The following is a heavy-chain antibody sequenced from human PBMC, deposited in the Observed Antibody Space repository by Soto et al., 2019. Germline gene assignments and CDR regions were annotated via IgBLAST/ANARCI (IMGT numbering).Heavy chain of an antibody. CDR2: ISARGGSS. J-gene: IGHJ4*02. Sequence: EVQLLESGGGLVQPGGSLRLSCAASGFSFSSYAMVWVRPAPGKGLARVSVISARGGSSYFSDSVKGRFTTPRDNSKNVLSLEMNSLRAEDTATDFCAKGSIEYSASVDNWGQGTRVLVSS. D-gene: IGHD5-12*01. CDR1: GFSFSSYA. V-gene: IGHV3-23*01. CDR3: AKGSIEYSASVDN.